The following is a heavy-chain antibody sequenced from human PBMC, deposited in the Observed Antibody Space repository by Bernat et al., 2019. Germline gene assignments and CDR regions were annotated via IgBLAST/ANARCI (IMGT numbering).Heavy chain of an antibody. CDR2: IYHSGST. CDR1: GGSISSGGYS. D-gene: IGHD2-2*01. CDR3: ARAIVVVPAAMDGWFDP. Sequence: QLQLQESGSGLVKPSQTLSLTCAVSGGSISSGGYSWSWIRQPPGKGLEWIGYIYHSGSTYYNPSLKSRVTISVDRSKNQFSLKLSSVTAADTAVYYYARAIVVVPAAMDGWFDPWGQGTLVTVSS. J-gene: IGHJ5*02. V-gene: IGHV4-30-2*01.